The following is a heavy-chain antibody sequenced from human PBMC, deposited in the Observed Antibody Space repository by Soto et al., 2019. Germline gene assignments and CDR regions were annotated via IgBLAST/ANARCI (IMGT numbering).Heavy chain of an antibody. CDR3: ARDSIVVVPAARYYYYGMDV. Sequence: GGSLRLSCTASGVNFSSNYMRLVRQAPGTGLEWVSVIYSGGSTYYPDSVKVRFTISRDNSKNTLYLQMNSLRAEDTAVYYCARDSIVVVPAARYYYYGMDVWGQGNTVTVSS. V-gene: IGHV3-53*01. CDR2: IYSGGST. J-gene: IGHJ6*02. CDR1: GVNFSSNY. D-gene: IGHD2-2*01.